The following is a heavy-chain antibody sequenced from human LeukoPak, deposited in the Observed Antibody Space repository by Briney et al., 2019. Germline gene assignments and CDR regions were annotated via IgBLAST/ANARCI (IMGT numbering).Heavy chain of an antibody. Sequence: ASETLSLTCTVSGGSISSGGYYWSWIRQYPGKGLEWIGYIYYSGSTYYNPSLKSRVTISVDTSKNQFSLKLSSVTAADTAVYYCARTRSGGDAEYFQHWGQGTLVTVSS. J-gene: IGHJ1*01. CDR2: IYYSGST. D-gene: IGHD2-21*02. CDR1: GGSISSGGYY. V-gene: IGHV4-31*03. CDR3: ARTRSGGDAEYFQH.